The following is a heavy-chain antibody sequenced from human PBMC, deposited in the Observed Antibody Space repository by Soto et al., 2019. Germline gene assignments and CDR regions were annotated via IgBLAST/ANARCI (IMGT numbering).Heavy chain of an antibody. V-gene: IGHV4-34*01. CDR3: AREGFAGIDTPTARQNYYYYYMDV. D-gene: IGHD3-10*01. CDR1: GGSFSGYY. CDR2: INHSGST. J-gene: IGHJ6*03. Sequence: QVQLQQWGAGLLKPSETLSLTCAVYGGSFSGYYWSWIRQPPGKGLEWIGEINHSGSTNYNPSLKSRVTISVDTSKNQFSLKLSSVTAADTAVYYCAREGFAGIDTPTARQNYYYYYMDVWGKGTTVTVSS.